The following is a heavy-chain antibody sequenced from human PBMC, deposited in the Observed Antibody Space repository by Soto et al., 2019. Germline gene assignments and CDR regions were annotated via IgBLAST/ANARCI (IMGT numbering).Heavy chain of an antibody. CDR2: IYGEDDK. CDR1: GFSLSVRTAG. J-gene: IGHJ3*01. V-gene: IGHV2-5*02. D-gene: IGHD4-4*01. CDR3: AHIMTTYGRLVAEDAFDF. Sequence: QITLKESGPALVTPTQTLTLTCTFSGFSLSVRTAGVAWIRQPPVKALEWLAVIYGEDDKRYSPFLTSRLSIAKATSTNQVVLTMTNMDPVDTGTYYCAHIMTTYGRLVAEDAFDFWGPGTIVAVSS.